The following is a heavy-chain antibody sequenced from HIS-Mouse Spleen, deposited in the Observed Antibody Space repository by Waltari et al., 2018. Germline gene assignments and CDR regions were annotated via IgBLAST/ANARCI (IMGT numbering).Heavy chain of an antibody. CDR2: ISYDGSNK. J-gene: IGHJ4*02. V-gene: IGHV3-30*18. Sequence: QVQLVESGGGVVQPGRSLRLACARSGFTFSRYGLHGVRQAPGKGLEWVAVISYDGSNKYYADSVKGRFTISRDNSKNTLYLQMNSLRAEDTAVYYCAKASSGWLDYWGQGTLVTVSS. D-gene: IGHD6-19*01. CDR3: AKASSGWLDY. CDR1: GFTFSRYG.